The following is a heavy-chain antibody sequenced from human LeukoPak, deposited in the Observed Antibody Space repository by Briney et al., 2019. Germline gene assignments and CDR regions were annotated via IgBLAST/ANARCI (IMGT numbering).Heavy chain of an antibody. J-gene: IGHJ4*02. CDR1: GYTFTDYY. V-gene: IGHV1-2*02. D-gene: IGHD3-10*01. Sequence: GASVKVSCKTSGYTFTDYYMHWVRQAPGQGLEWMGWIHPNRGITNYAQEFQGRVSMTRDTSISTAYMELSRLRSDDTAVYYCARDLTSPGSSGTPHEDYWGQGTLVTVSA. CDR2: IHPNRGIT. CDR3: ARDLTSPGSSGTPHEDY.